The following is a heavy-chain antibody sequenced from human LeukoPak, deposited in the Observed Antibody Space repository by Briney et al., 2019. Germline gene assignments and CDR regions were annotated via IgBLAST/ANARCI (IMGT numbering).Heavy chain of an antibody. D-gene: IGHD1-26*01. J-gene: IGHJ5*02. CDR1: GYTFTGYY. V-gene: IGHV1-2*02. CDR3: ATVSGSFVFDP. CDR2: INPNSGDT. Sequence: ASVKVSCKASGYTFTGYYMHWVRQAPGQGLEWMGWINPNSGDTIYAQKFQGRVTMTEDTSTDTAYMELSSLRSEDTAVYYCATVSGSFVFDPWGQGTLVTVSS.